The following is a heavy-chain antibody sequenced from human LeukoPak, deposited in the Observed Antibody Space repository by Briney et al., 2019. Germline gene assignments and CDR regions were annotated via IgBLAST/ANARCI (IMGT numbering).Heavy chain of an antibody. D-gene: IGHD2-21*01. CDR3: ACASLAPHAAFDI. V-gene: IGHV4-31*03. CDR2: IYYSGST. J-gene: IGHJ3*02. Sequence: PSETLSLTCTVSGGSISSGGYYWSWIRQHPGKGLEWIGYIYYSGSTYYNPSLKSRVTISVDTSKNQFSLKLSSVTAADTAVYYCACASLAPHAAFDIWGQGTMVTVSS. CDR1: GGSISSGGYY.